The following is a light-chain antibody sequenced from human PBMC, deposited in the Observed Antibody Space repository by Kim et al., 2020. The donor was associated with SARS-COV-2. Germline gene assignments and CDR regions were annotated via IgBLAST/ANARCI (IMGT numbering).Light chain of an antibody. CDR3: QQYNSYSLT. CDR2: KAS. V-gene: IGKV1-5*03. CDR1: QSISSW. Sequence: ASVGDRVTITCRASQSISSWLAWYKQKPGKAPKLLIYKASSLESGVPSRFSGSGSGTEFTLTISSLQPDDFATYYCQQYNSYSLTFGGGTKVDIK. J-gene: IGKJ4*01.